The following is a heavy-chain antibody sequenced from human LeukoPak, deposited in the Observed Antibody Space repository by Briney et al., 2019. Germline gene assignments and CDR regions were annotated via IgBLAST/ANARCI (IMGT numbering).Heavy chain of an antibody. J-gene: IGHJ4*02. Sequence: GGSLRLSCAASGFTFSDYYMSWIRQAPGKGLEWVSAISGSGGSTYYADSVKGRFTISRDNSKNTLYLQMNSLRAEDTAVYYCAKDGGYDSSGFHDYWGQGTLVTVSS. V-gene: IGHV3-23*01. D-gene: IGHD3-22*01. CDR1: GFTFSDYY. CDR2: ISGSGGST. CDR3: AKDGGYDSSGFHDY.